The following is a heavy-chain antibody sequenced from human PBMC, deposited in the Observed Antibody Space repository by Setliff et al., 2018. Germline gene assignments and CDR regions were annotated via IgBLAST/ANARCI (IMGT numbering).Heavy chain of an antibody. CDR3: ARDHAYGSRFYYYYYGMDV. V-gene: IGHV3-7*01. Sequence: GGSLRLSCAASGFTFSSYAMSWVRQAPGKGLEWVANIKQDGSEKYYVDSVKGRFTISRDNAKKSVYLQMNSLRAEDTAVYYCARDHAYGSRFYYYYYGMDVWGQGTTVTVS. D-gene: IGHD3-10*01. CDR1: GFTFSSYA. CDR2: IKQDGSEK. J-gene: IGHJ6*02.